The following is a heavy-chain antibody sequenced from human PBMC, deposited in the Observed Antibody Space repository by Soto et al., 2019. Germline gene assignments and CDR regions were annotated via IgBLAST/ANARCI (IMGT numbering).Heavy chain of an antibody. J-gene: IGHJ4*02. D-gene: IGHD6-13*01. CDR2: FNPMSGST. CDR3: ARDLAAAYY. CDR1: GYIFINYY. V-gene: IGHV1-46*04. Sequence: QVQLVQSGAEVKKPGASVKISCKTSGYIFINYYIHWVRQAPGQGLEWVALFNPMSGSTNYAQKLQGRVTVTSDTSTSTGYIELSSLISEDTAVYYCARDLAAAYYWGQGTLVTVSS.